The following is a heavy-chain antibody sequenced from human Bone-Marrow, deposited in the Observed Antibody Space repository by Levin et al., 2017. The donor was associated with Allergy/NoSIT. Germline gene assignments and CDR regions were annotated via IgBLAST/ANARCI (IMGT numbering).Heavy chain of an antibody. CDR3: AKERGGYCSPTSCYATAFDI. Sequence: PGGSLRLSCAASKFTFSTYAMTWVRQAPGKGLEWVSYIRGSGSHTYYADSVKGRFTISRDNSKNTLFLQMNSLRAEDTAVYYCAKERGGYCSPTSCYATAFDIWGQGTMVTVSS. CDR1: KFTFSTYA. J-gene: IGHJ3*02. V-gene: IGHV3-23*01. D-gene: IGHD2-2*01. CDR2: IRGSGSHT.